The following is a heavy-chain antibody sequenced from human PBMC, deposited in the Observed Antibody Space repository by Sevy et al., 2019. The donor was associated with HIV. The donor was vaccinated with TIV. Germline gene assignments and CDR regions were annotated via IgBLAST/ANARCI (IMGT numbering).Heavy chain of an antibody. D-gene: IGHD3-22*01. J-gene: IGHJ4*02. V-gene: IGHV1-24*01. CDR2: FDPEDDET. Sequence: ASFKVSCKVSGYTLTEFAMHWVRQAPGKGLEWMGTFDPEDDETMYAQKFQGRLTLTEDTSTDTAYMELSSLRSEDTAVYYCATTKDYYETSGYPVDYWGQGTLVTVSS. CDR3: ATTKDYYETSGYPVDY. CDR1: GYTLTEFA.